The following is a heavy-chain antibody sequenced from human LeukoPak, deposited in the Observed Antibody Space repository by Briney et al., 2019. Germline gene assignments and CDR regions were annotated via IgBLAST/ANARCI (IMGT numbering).Heavy chain of an antibody. CDR1: GFTFSSYS. Sequence: GGSLRLSCAASGFTFSSYSMNWVRQAPGKGLEWVSSISSSSYIYYADSVKGRFTISRDNAKNSLYLQMNSLRAEDTAVYYCARYYDFWSGYPPGFDYWGQGTLVTVSS. CDR3: ARYYDFWSGYPPGFDY. D-gene: IGHD3-3*01. J-gene: IGHJ4*02. V-gene: IGHV3-21*01. CDR2: ISSSSYI.